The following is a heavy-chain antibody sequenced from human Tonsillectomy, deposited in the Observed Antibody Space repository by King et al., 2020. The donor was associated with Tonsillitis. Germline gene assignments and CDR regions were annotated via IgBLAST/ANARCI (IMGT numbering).Heavy chain of an antibody. CDR1: GFTFSSHW. J-gene: IGHJ4*02. CDR2: INIDGSIT. D-gene: IGHD6-19*01. Sequence: VQLVESGGGLVQPGGSLRLSFAASGFTFSSHWMPWCRQAPGKWLVWVSRINIDGSITSYADSGKGRFTISRDNPKNTLYLQMNSLRAEDTAVYYCARGYSSGYRVDYWGQGTLVTVSS. CDR3: ARGYSSGYRVDY. V-gene: IGHV3-74*01.